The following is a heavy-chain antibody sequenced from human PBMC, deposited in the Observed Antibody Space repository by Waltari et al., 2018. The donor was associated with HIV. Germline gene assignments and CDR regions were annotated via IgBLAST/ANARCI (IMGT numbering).Heavy chain of an antibody. CDR1: GYRVTTKW. Sequence: PLGQSGKEVKKPGEALTISGTASGYRVTTKWLARVRQRPGKGLGWLGIVYPGDSETRYSPSFEGQVTISVDKSIATAYLQWSSLKASDSAVYYCARPGLAYCGGDCYYHFWGQGTLVSVSS. J-gene: IGHJ4*02. CDR2: VYPGDSET. CDR3: ARPGLAYCGGDCYYHF. V-gene: IGHV5-51*01. D-gene: IGHD2-21*02.